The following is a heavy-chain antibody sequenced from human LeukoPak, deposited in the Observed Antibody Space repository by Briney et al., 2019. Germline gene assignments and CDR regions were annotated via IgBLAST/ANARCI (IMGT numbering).Heavy chain of an antibody. J-gene: IGHJ6*02. CDR2: IIPIFGTA. D-gene: IGHD2-15*01. CDR3: ARDSGGNSYGMDV. CDR1: GGTFSSYA. Sequence: PLASVKVSCKASGGTFSSYAISWVRQAPGQGLEWMGGIIPIFGTANYAQKFQGRVTITADESTSTAYMELSSLRSEDTAVYYCARDSGGNSYGMDVWGQGTTVTVSS. V-gene: IGHV1-69*13.